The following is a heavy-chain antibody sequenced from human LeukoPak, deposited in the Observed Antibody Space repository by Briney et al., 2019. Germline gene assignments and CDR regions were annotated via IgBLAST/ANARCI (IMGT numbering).Heavy chain of an antibody. D-gene: IGHD3-3*01. CDR3: ARATSYYDFWSGYSSPEEYYFDY. CDR2: IKQDGSEK. CDR1: GFTFSSYW. J-gene: IGHJ4*02. Sequence: GVSLRLSCAASGFTFSSYWMSWLRQAPGKGLEWVANIKQDGSEKYYVDSVKGRFTISRDNAKISLYLQMNSLRAEDTAVYYCARATSYYDFWSGYSSPEEYYFDYWGQGTLVTVSS. V-gene: IGHV3-7*01.